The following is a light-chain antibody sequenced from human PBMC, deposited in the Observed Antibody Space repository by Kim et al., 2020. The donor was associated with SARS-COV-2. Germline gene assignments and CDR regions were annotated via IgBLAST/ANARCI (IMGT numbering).Light chain of an antibody. V-gene: IGLV3-19*01. CDR3: NCRDSSDNQWV. CDR1: SLRGHY. CDR2: GQN. J-gene: IGLJ3*02. Sequence: ALGQTLRRTGQRDSLRGHYPSWYQQKPAQAPILVIYGQNNRPAGVPDRFSGSISGNTASLTSTGAQAEDEADYYCNCRDSSDNQWVFGGGTKVTVL.